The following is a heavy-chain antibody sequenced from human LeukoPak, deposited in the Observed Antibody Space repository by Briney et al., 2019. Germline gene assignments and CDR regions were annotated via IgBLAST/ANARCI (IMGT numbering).Heavy chain of an antibody. D-gene: IGHD6-13*01. CDR2: INSDGSRT. CDR3: ARHIAAAGPGFDY. CDR1: GFTFSSYW. J-gene: IGHJ4*02. V-gene: IGHV3-74*01. Sequence: SGGSLRLSCAASGFTFSSYWMHWVRQAPGKGRVWVSRINSDGSRTSYADSVKGRFTLSRDNAKNTLYLQMNSLRAEDTAVYYCARHIAAAGPGFDYWGQGTLVTVSS.